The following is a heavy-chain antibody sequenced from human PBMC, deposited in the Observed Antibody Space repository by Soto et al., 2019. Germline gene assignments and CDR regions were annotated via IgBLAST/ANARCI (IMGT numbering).Heavy chain of an antibody. J-gene: IGHJ6*02. D-gene: IGHD3-16*02. CDR2: INPNSGGT. Sequence: GASVKVSCKASGYTFTGYYMHWVRQAPGQGLEWMGWINPNSGGTNYAQKFQGWVTMTRDTSISTAYMELSRLRSDDTAVYYCARTPVITTFGGVIGTNYYYGMDVWGQGTTVTVSS. CDR1: GYTFTGYY. CDR3: ARTPVITTFGGVIGTNYYYGMDV. V-gene: IGHV1-2*04.